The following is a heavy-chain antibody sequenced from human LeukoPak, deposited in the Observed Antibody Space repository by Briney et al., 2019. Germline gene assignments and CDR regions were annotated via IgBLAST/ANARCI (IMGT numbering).Heavy chain of an antibody. CDR1: GGSISSYY. D-gene: IGHD3-9*01. Sequence: PSETLSLTCTVSGGSISSYYWSWIRQPPGKGLEWIGYIYYSGSIDSNPSPKSRVTISVDTSKNQFSLKLRSVTAADTAVYYCARRPRNDILTGTPFDYWGQGILVTVSS. CDR2: IYYSGSI. V-gene: IGHV4-59*01. J-gene: IGHJ4*02. CDR3: ARRPRNDILTGTPFDY.